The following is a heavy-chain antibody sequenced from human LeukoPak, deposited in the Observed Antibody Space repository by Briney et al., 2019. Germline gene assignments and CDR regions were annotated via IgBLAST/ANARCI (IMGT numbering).Heavy chain of an antibody. CDR2: TIPTLGIA. CDR3: AREKSSSGYEYYFDY. Sequence: GASVKVSCKASGYTFTGYYMHWVQQAPGQGLEWMGRTIPTLGIANYAQKFQGRVTITADKSTSTAYMELSSLRSEDTAVYYCAREKSSSGYEYYFDYWGQGTLVTVSS. D-gene: IGHD3-22*01. V-gene: IGHV1-69*04. J-gene: IGHJ4*02. CDR1: GYTFTGYY.